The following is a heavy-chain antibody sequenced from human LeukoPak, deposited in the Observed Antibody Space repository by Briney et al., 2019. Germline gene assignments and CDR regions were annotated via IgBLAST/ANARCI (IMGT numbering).Heavy chain of an antibody. Sequence: ASVKVSCKASGYIFSNFFSSDGMTWVRQAPGQGLEWMGWISPYNGKTKFAQKLQGRITIRADTSTSTAYMELRSLRSDDTAVYYFARDPGWFLGGSGWLNWFEPWGQRTLLTVSS. CDR3: ARDPGWFLGGSGWLNWFEP. V-gene: IGHV1-18*01. J-gene: IGHJ5*02. CDR1: GYIFSNFFSSDG. D-gene: IGHD6-19*01. CDR2: ISPYNGKT.